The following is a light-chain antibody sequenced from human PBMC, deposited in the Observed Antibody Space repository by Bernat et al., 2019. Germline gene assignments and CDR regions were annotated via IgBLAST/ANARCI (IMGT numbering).Light chain of an antibody. CDR3: QAWDSSTGV. J-gene: IGLJ3*02. Sequence: SFELTQPPSVSVSPGQTASITCSGDYLGTKYTCWYQQKPGQSPVVVIYRDDKRPSGIPERFSGSHSGNTATLTISGAQAVDEADYYCQAWDSSTGVFGGGTKLTVL. CDR1: YLGTKY. CDR2: RDD. V-gene: IGLV3-1*01.